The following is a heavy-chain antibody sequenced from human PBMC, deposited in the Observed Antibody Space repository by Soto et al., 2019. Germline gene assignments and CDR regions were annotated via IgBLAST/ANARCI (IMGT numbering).Heavy chain of an antibody. Sequence: SVKVSCKASGGTFSSYAISWVRQAPGQGLEWMGGIIPIFGTANYAQKFQGRVTITADESTSTAYMELSSLRSEDTAVYYCAREKNGYGGKSLNYWGQGTLVTVSS. CDR2: IIPIFGTA. CDR1: GGTFSSYA. CDR3: AREKNGYGGKSLNY. V-gene: IGHV1-69*13. J-gene: IGHJ4*02. D-gene: IGHD4-17*01.